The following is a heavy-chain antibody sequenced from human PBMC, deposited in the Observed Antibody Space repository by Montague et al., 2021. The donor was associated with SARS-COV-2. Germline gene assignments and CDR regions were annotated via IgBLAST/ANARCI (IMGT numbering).Heavy chain of an antibody. D-gene: IGHD4-17*01. CDR1: GFSLNTSGEG. CDR2: SYWDDDK. J-gene: IGHJ5*02. Sequence: PALVKPTQTLTLTCTFSGFSLNTSGEGVGWVRQPPGKALEWLALSYWDDDKRYSPSLKSRSTISKDTTKNEVVLTVANMDPVDTATYYCARYGDYGSWFDPWGQGTLVTVPS. V-gene: IGHV2-5*02. CDR3: ARYGDYGSWFDP.